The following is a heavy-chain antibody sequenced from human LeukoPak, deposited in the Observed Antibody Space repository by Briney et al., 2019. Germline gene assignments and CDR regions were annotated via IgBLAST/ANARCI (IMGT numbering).Heavy chain of an antibody. CDR2: ISGSGDGT. CDR1: GFMFSTND. Sequence: LSGGSLRLSCAASGFMFSTNDMSWVRQAPGKGLEWVSAISGSGDGTTYADSVKGRFTISRDNSKNTLYLQMNSLRAEDTAVYYCAKAIGQWSFDLWGRGALVTVSS. V-gene: IGHV3-23*01. J-gene: IGHJ2*01. CDR3: AKAIGQWSFDL. D-gene: IGHD2-21*01.